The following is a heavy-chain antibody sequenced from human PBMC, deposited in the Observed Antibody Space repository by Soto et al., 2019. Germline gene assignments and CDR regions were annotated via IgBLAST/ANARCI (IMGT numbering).Heavy chain of an antibody. V-gene: IGHV3-23*01. J-gene: IGHJ6*02. CDR2: ISGSGAST. D-gene: IGHD2-2*03. Sequence: WWSLRLSCSASVFTYSSYAMNWFRQAPGKGLEWVSTISGSGASTYYADSVKGRFTISRDNSKNTLYLQMNSLRAEDTAVYYCAKPAGYCSTTSCPGYYAMDVWGQGTTVTVSS. CDR1: VFTYSSYA. CDR3: AKPAGYCSTTSCPGYYAMDV.